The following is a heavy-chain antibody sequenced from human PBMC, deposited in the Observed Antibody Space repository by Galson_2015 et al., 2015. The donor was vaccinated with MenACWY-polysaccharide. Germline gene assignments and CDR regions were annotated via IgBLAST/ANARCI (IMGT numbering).Heavy chain of an antibody. Sequence: CAISGDSVSSNVVAWSRIRQSPSRGLEWLGRTYYRSKWYNDYAVSVKSRIIINPDTSKNHFSLQLNSVTPEDTAVYYCARGEVGDYPSNFDYWGQGTLVTVSS. D-gene: IGHD4-17*01. CDR1: GDSVSSNVVA. CDR3: ARGEVGDYPSNFDY. J-gene: IGHJ4*02. CDR2: TYYRSKWYN. V-gene: IGHV6-1*01.